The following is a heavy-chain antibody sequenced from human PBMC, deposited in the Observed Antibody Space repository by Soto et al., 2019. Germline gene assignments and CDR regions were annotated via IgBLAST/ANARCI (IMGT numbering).Heavy chain of an antibody. CDR1: GFTFSSYW. CDR2: IKQDGSEK. Sequence: GGSLRLSCAASGFTFSSYWMSWVRQAPGKGLEWVANIKQDGSEKYYVDSVKGRFTISRDNAKNSLYLQMNSLRAEDTAVYYCASLGDYVGYYYYYMDVWGKGTTVTVSS. D-gene: IGHD4-17*01. CDR3: ASLGDYVGYYYYYMDV. J-gene: IGHJ6*03. V-gene: IGHV3-7*01.